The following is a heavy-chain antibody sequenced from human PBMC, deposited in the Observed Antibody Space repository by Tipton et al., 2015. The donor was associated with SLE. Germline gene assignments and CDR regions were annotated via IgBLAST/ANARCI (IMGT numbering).Heavy chain of an antibody. CDR1: SYSIYNGFY. J-gene: IGHJ4*02. CDR3: ARELLDYFDF. D-gene: IGHD1-26*01. V-gene: IGHV4-38-2*02. Sequence: TLSLTCSVSSYSIYNGFYWGWIRQSPGKGLEWIGSIYRSGTAYYNPSLKSRVTISLDTSKSQFSLNLTSVTAADTAVYYCARELLDYFDFWGQGTPVTVSS. CDR2: IYRSGTA.